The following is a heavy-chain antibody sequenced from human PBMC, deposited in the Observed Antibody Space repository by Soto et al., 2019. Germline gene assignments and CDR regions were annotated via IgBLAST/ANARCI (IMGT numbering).Heavy chain of an antibody. J-gene: IGHJ4*02. CDR2: ISYDGSYK. CDR3: AKGGITMVRGNDY. V-gene: IGHV3-30*18. Sequence: QVQLVESGGGVVQPGRSLRLSCAASGFTFSSYGMHWVRQAPGKGLEWVAVISYDGSYKYYADSVKGRFTISRDNSENPLFLQMNSLRAEDTAVYYCAKGGITMVRGNDYWGQGTLVTVSS. D-gene: IGHD3-10*01. CDR1: GFTFSSYG.